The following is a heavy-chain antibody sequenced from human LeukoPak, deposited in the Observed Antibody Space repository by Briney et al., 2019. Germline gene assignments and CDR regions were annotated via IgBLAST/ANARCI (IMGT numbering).Heavy chain of an antibody. CDR1: GGTFSSYA. J-gene: IGHJ4*02. D-gene: IGHD3-3*01. CDR3: ARGSFTYYDFWSGYSYFDY. V-gene: IGHV1-69*13. CDR2: IIPIFGTA. Sequence: SVKVSCKASGGTFSSYAISWVRQAPGQGLEWMGGIIPIFGTANYAQEFQGRVTITADEPTSTAYMELSTLRSEDTAVYYCARGSFTYYDFWSGYSYFDYWGQGTLVTVSS.